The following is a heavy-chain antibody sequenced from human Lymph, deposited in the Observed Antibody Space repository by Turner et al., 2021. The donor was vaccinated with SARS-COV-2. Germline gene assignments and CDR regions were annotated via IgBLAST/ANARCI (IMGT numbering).Heavy chain of an antibody. V-gene: IGHV3-21*01. CDR3: ARERYDSSGSESYYFDY. D-gene: IGHD3-22*01. CDR1: GLTFSSYT. J-gene: IGHJ4*02. Sequence: EVQLVESGGGLVKPGGPLRLSCAPSGLTFSSYTMNWVRPAPGKGLEWGSSISSSSSYIYVADSVKGRFTISRDNAKNSLYLQMNSLRAEDTAVYYCARERYDSSGSESYYFDYWGQGTLVTVSS. CDR2: ISSSSSYI.